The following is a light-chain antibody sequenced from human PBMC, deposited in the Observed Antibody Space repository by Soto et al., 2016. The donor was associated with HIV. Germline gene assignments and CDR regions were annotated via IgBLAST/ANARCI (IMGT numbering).Light chain of an antibody. CDR3: QKYNGVIT. V-gene: IGKV1-27*01. CDR2: AAM. Sequence: DIQMTQSPSPLSGSIGDRVSITCRASQDIYNYLAWYQQKPGKVPRLLISAAMNLESGVPSRFRGSGSGTEFTLTITSLQPEDIATYYCQKYNGVITFAEGPRWRS. J-gene: IGKJ4*01. CDR1: QDIYNY.